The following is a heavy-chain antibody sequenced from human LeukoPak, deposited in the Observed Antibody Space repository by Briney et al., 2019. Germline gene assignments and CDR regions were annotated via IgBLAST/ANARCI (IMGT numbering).Heavy chain of an antibody. Sequence: GGSLRLSCAASGFTFRSSGMNWVRQAPGNGPEWVAVIRFDGSLKYYTESVRGRFTISRDNYKNTLSMQMTSLRAEDTAVYFCERDAEYDILTGPDAFDIWGQGTMVTVSS. CDR3: ERDAEYDILTGPDAFDI. V-gene: IGHV3-33*01. J-gene: IGHJ3*02. CDR2: IRFDGSLK. D-gene: IGHD3-9*01. CDR1: GFTFRSSG.